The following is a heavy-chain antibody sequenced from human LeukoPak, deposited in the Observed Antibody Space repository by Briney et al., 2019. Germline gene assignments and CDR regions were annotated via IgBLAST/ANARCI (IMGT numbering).Heavy chain of an antibody. CDR3: ARDYGYSRRGVGDGGPFHY. Sequence: GGSLRLSCAASGFTFSSYAMSWVRQAPGKGLEWVSAISGSGGSTYYADSVKGRFTISRDNSKNTLYLQMNSLRAEDTAVYYCARDYGYSRRGVGDGGPFHYWGQGTLVTVPS. CDR1: GFTFSSYA. D-gene: IGHD4-17*01. CDR2: ISGSGGST. J-gene: IGHJ4*02. V-gene: IGHV3-23*01.